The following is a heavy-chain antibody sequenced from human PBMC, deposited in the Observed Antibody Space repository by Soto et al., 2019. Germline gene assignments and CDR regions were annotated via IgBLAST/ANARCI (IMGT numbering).Heavy chain of an antibody. CDR3: ARSPPYGDYANLDT. V-gene: IGHV4-4*07. CDR1: GDSVSKCY. D-gene: IGHD4-17*01. CDR2: IYTTRSP. Sequence: PAETLSLTCTVSGDSVSKCYWNCIRQPAGKGLEWIGRIYTTRSPNYNPALKSRVTMSVDTSKTQFSLKLNLSSVTAEDTAVYYCARSPPYGDYANLDTWGQGTLVTVS. J-gene: IGHJ5*02.